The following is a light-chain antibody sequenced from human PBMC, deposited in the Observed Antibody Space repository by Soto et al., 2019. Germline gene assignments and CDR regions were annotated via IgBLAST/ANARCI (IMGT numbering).Light chain of an antibody. CDR3: QQYGALPPT. V-gene: IGKV3-20*01. CDR1: QTVSNTY. J-gene: IGKJ4*01. CDR2: GAS. Sequence: EIVLTQFPGALSLSPGERVTLSCRASQTVSNTYLAWYQQKSGQAPKFLIYGASNRATGIPDRFSGSGSGTDLTLTISRLEPEDFAVYYCQQYGALPPTFGGGNKVEIK.